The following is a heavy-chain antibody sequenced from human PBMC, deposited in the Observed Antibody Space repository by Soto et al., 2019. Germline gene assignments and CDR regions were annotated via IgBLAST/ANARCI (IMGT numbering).Heavy chain of an antibody. CDR2: INSVNDHT. Sequence: ASVKVSCKVSGYPLTKLSMHWVRQAPGQGLEWVGWINSVNDHTIYSEKFQGRVTITSDTSATTAYMELSSLTSEDTAVYYCARNILGGTTDYWGQGTLVTVSS. D-gene: IGHD1-7*01. CDR1: GYPLTKLS. V-gene: IGHV1-3*01. J-gene: IGHJ4*02. CDR3: ARNILGGTTDY.